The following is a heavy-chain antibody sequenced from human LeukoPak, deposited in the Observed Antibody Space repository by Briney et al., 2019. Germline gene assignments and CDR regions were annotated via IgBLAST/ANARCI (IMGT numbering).Heavy chain of an antibody. CDR2: INPNSGGT. V-gene: IGHV1-2*06. J-gene: IGHJ4*02. CDR1: GYTFTGYY. D-gene: IGHD5-24*01. Sequence: ASVKVSCKASGYTFTGYYMHWVRQAPGQGLEWMGRINPNSGGTNYAQKFQGRVTMTRDTSISTAYMELSRLRSDDTAVYYCARGQRVEMAIISGGYWGQGTLVTVSS. CDR3: ARGQRVEMAIISGGY.